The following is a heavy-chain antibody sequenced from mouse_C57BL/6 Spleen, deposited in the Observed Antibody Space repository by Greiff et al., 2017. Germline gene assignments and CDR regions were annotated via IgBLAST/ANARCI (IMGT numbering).Heavy chain of an antibody. V-gene: IGHV5-6*01. J-gene: IGHJ3*01. CDR2: ISSGGSYT. CDR3: AGQTELGSWDGWVAY. Sequence: EVMLVESGGDLVKPGGSLKLSCAASGFTFSSYGISWVRQTPDKRLEWVATISSGGSYTYYPDSVKGRFTISRDNAKNTLYLQMSSLKSEDTAMYDCAGQTELGSWDGWVAYWGQGTLVTVSA. D-gene: IGHD1-1*02. CDR1: GFTFSSYG.